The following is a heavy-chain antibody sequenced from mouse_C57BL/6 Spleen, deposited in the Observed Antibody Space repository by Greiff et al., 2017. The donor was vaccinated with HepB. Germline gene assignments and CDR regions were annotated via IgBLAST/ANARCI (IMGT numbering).Heavy chain of an antibody. D-gene: IGHD1-1*02. Sequence: QVQLQQPGAELVMPGASVKLSCKASGYTFTSYWMHWVKQRPGQGLEWIGEIDPSDSYTNYNQKFKGKSTLTVDKSSSTAYMQLSSLTSEDSAVYYCARVYGYVDYWGQGTTPTVSS. J-gene: IGHJ2*01. V-gene: IGHV1-69*01. CDR3: ARVYGYVDY. CDR2: IDPSDSYT. CDR1: GYTFTSYW.